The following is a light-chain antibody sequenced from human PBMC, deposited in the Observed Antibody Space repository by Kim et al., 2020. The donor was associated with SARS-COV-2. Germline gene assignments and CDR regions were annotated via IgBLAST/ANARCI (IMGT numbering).Light chain of an antibody. CDR2: DVS. CDR3: SSYTSSSTWV. CDR1: SSDVGGYNY. Sequence: QPVLTQPASVSGSPGQSITICTGTSSDVGGYNYVSWYQQHPGKAPKLMIYDVSKRPSGVSNRFSGSKSGNTASLTISGLQAEDEADYYCSSYTSSSTWVFGGGTQLTVL. J-gene: IGLJ3*02. V-gene: IGLV2-14*01.